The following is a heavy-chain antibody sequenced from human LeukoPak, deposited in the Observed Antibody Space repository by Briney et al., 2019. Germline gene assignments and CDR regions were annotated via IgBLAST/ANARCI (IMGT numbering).Heavy chain of an antibody. J-gene: IGHJ5*02. Sequence: ASVKVSCKASGYPFTGYYIHWVRQAPGQRLEWMGWINPNSDGSNYAQKFQGRVTMTRDTSISTAYMELTRLTSDDTAMYYCARAGQQLVQYSWFDPWGQGTLVTVSS. D-gene: IGHD6-13*01. CDR2: INPNSDGS. V-gene: IGHV1-2*02. CDR3: ARAGQQLVQYSWFDP. CDR1: GYPFTGYY.